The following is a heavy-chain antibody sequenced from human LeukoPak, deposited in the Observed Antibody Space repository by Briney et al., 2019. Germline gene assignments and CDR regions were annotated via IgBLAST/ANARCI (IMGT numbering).Heavy chain of an antibody. D-gene: IGHD3-22*01. V-gene: IGHV4-34*01. CDR3: ARGGPRYYYDSSGYYLDY. J-gene: IGHJ4*02. Sequence: SETLSLTCAVYGGSFSGYYWSWIRQPPGKGLEWIGEINHSGSTNYNPSLKSRVTISVDTSKNQFSLKLSSVTAADTAVYYCARGGPRYYYDSSGYYLDYWGQGTLVTVSS. CDR2: INHSGST. CDR1: GGSFSGYY.